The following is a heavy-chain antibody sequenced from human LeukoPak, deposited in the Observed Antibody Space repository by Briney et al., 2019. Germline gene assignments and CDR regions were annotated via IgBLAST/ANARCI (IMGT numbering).Heavy chain of an antibody. CDR2: ISFDGSKK. Sequence: GGSLRLSCAASGFSFSSYGMHWVRQAPGKGLEWVAVISFDGSKKYYADSVKGRFTISRDNTKNTLYLQMNSLRAEDTAVYYCAKDRGPLSMAAAASDWGQGTLVTVSS. V-gene: IGHV3-30*18. CDR1: GFSFSSYG. J-gene: IGHJ4*02. D-gene: IGHD6-13*01. CDR3: AKDRGPLSMAAAASD.